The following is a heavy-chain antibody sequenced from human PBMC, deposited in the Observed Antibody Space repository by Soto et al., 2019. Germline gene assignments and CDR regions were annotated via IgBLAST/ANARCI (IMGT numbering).Heavy chain of an antibody. CDR3: AHRGYGDYPRDNWFDP. CDR2: IYWNDDK. Sequence: SGPTLVNPTQALTLTCSFSGFSLSTGGRGVGWIRQPPGKALEWLALIYWNDDKRFSPSLKSRLTITKDTSKNQVVLTMTNMDPVDTVTYYCAHRGYGDYPRDNWFDPWGHGTLVPVSS. D-gene: IGHD4-17*01. CDR1: GFSLSTGGRG. J-gene: IGHJ5*02. V-gene: IGHV2-5*01.